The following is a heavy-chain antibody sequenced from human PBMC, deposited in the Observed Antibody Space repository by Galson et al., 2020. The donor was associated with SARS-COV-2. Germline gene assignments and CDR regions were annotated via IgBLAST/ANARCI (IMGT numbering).Heavy chain of an antibody. Sequence: GGSLRLSCAASGFTFSSYDMHWVRQAPGKGLEWVAVISYDGINTYYADSVKGRFTVSRDNSKNTLYLQMNSLRAEDTAVYYCAKSGGTYDFGMDVWGQGTTVTVSS. CDR3: AKSGGTYDFGMDV. D-gene: IGHD2-15*01. CDR2: ISYDGINT. CDR1: GFTFSSYD. J-gene: IGHJ6*02. V-gene: IGHV3-30*18.